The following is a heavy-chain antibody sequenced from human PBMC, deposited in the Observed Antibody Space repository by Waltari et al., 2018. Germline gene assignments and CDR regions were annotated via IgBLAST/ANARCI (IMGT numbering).Heavy chain of an antibody. Sequence: QVQLVQSGAEVKKPGASVKVSCKASGYTFTGYYMHWLRQAPGQGLEWMGWINPNSGGTNYAQKCQGRVTMTRDTSISTAYMELSRLGSDDTAVYYCARKPPPTTYYFDYWGQGTLVTVSS. D-gene: IGHD1-1*01. CDR3: ARKPPPTTYYFDY. CDR1: GYTFTGYY. CDR2: INPNSGGT. V-gene: IGHV1-2*02. J-gene: IGHJ4*02.